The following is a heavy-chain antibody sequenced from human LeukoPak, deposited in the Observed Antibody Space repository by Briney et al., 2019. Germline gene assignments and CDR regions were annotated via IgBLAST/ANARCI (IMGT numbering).Heavy chain of an antibody. CDR3: ARGSQQLVRYGIDY. Sequence: GGSLRLSCAASGFTFSTYAMHWVRQAPGKGLEFVSAISSSGGSTYYANSVKGRFTISRDNSKGTLYLQMGSLRAEDMAVYYCARGSQQLVRYGIDYWGQGTLVTVSS. CDR1: GFTFSTYA. V-gene: IGHV3-64*01. CDR2: ISSSGGST. D-gene: IGHD6-13*01. J-gene: IGHJ4*02.